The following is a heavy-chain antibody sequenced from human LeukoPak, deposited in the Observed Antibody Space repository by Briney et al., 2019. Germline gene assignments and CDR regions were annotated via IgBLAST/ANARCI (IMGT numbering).Heavy chain of an antibody. V-gene: IGHV3-48*04. CDR3: ARGPMLRGVIIRRSKSGYFDY. D-gene: IGHD3-10*01. J-gene: IGHJ4*02. Sequence: GGSLRLSCAASGFTFSSYGMTWVRQAPGKGLEWVSYISSSSSTIYYADSVKGRFTISRDNARNSLDLQMNSLRAEDTAVYYCARGPMLRGVIIRRSKSGYFDYWGQGTLVTVSS. CDR1: GFTFSSYG. CDR2: ISSSSSTI.